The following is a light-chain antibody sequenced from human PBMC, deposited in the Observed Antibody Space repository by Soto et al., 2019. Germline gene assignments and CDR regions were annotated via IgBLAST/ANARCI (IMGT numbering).Light chain of an antibody. V-gene: IGKV3-15*01. Sequence: EIVMTQSPATLSVSPGERATLSCRASQSVSSYLAWYQQKPGLPPRLLIYDASTRATGIPDRFSGSGSGTDCTLTISSLQSADFAVYYCQQYSNWPPLYTFGRGTKLEI. CDR2: DAS. CDR1: QSVSSY. J-gene: IGKJ2*01. CDR3: QQYSNWPPLYT.